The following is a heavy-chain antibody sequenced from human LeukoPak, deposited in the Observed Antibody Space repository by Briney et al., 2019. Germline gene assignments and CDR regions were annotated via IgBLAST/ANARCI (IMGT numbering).Heavy chain of an antibody. CDR1: GFTFSSYA. J-gene: IGHJ4*02. CDR2: ISAGGGST. CDR3: AKRIVVTGTTYYFDY. V-gene: IGHV3-23*01. Sequence: GGSLRLSCAASGFTFSSYAMNWVRQAPGEGLEWVSSISAGGGSTYYADSVKGRFTISRDNSKNTLYLQMNSLRAEDTAVYYCAKRIVVTGTTYYFDYWGQGTLVTVSS. D-gene: IGHD6-19*01.